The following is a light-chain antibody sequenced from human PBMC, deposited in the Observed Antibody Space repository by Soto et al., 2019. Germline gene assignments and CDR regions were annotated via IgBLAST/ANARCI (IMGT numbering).Light chain of an antibody. CDR1: QSISSY. Sequence: DIQMTQSPSSLSASVGDRVTITCLASQSISSYLNWYQQKPGKAPKLLIYAASSLQSRVPSRFSGSGSGTDFTLTISSLQPEDFATYYCQQSYSTPPTFGQGTKLYIK. CDR3: QQSYSTPPT. J-gene: IGKJ2*01. V-gene: IGKV1-39*01. CDR2: AAS.